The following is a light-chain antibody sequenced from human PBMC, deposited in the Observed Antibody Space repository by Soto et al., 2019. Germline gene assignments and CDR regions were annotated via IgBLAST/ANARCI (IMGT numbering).Light chain of an antibody. CDR3: QHYGSSADT. CDR2: GAY. Sequence: EMVLTQSPGTLSLSPGERATLSCRASKSVSSNYLAWYQQKPGQAPRLLIYGAYSRATGIPDRFSGSESGTDFTFTNSILEPEGFAVYYWQHYGSSADTFVQG. J-gene: IGKJ2*01. V-gene: IGKV3-20*01. CDR1: KSVSSNY.